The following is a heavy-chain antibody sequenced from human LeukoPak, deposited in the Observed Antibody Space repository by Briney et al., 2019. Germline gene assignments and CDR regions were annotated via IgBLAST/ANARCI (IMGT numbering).Heavy chain of an antibody. V-gene: IGHV3-30*18. CDR2: ISYDGGNK. CDR3: AKDQTDTTLIDY. Sequence: GGSLRLSCAASGFTFSSYGMHWVRQAPGKGLEWVAVISYDGGNKYYADSVKGRFTISRDNSKNTLYLQMNSLRAEDTAVYYCAKDQTDTTLIDYWGQGTLVTVSS. J-gene: IGHJ4*02. D-gene: IGHD1-26*01. CDR1: GFTFSSYG.